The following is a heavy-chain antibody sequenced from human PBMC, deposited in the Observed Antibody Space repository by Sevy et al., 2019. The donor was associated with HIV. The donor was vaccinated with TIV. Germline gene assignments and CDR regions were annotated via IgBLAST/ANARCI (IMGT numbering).Heavy chain of an antibody. CDR3: ARGPPDGSYDYFDY. CDR2: ISGSSNYI. Sequence: GGSLRLSCAASGFTFSSYNMNWVRQAPGKGLEWVSSISGSSNYIYYAESVKGRFIISRDNAKNTLYLQMNSLRADDMAVYYCARGPPDGSYDYFDYWGQGTLVTVSS. J-gene: IGHJ4*02. D-gene: IGHD1-26*01. V-gene: IGHV3-21*06. CDR1: GFTFSSYN.